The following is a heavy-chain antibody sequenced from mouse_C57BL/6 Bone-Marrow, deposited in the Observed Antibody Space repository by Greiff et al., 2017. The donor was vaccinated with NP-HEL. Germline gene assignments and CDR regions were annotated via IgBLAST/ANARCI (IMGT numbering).Heavy chain of an antibody. CDR2: IDPENGDT. CDR1: GFNIKDDY. Sequence: EVQVVESGAELVRPGASVKLSCTASGFNIKDDYMHWVKQRPEQGLEWIGWIDPENGDTEYASKFQGKATITADTSSNTAYLQLSSLTSEDTAVYYCTVGTFAYWGQGTLVTVSA. D-gene: IGHD1-1*02. CDR3: TVGTFAY. V-gene: IGHV14-4*01. J-gene: IGHJ3*01.